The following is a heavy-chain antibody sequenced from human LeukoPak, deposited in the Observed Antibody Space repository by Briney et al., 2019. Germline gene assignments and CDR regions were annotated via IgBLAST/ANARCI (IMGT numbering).Heavy chain of an antibody. J-gene: IGHJ4*02. V-gene: IGHV1-2*06. CDR2: INPNSGGT. Sequence: ASVKVSCEASGYTFTDYFIHWVRQAPGQGLEWMGRINPNSGGTDYAQNFQGRVTMTRDTSISTAYMELSRLRSDDTAVYYCARDLPSTSNWELDYWGQGILVTVSS. CDR1: GYTFTDYF. D-gene: IGHD7-27*01. CDR3: ARDLPSTSNWELDY.